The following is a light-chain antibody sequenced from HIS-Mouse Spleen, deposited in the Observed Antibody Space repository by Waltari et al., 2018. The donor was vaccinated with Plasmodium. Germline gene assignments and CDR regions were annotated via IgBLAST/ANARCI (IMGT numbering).Light chain of an antibody. Sequence: DIQMTQSPSTLSASVGDRVTITCRASQSISNWLAWYQQKPGKAPKLLIYKASSLESGVPSRFSGSGSGTEFTLTIRSLQPDDFATYYGKQRSNWPPTFGQGTKVEIK. J-gene: IGKJ1*01. V-gene: IGKV1-5*03. CDR2: KAS. CDR3: KQRSNWPPT. CDR1: QSISNW.